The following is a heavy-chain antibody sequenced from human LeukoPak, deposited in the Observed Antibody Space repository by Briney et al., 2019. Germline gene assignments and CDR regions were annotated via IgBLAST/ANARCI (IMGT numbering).Heavy chain of an antibody. D-gene: IGHD3-16*02. CDR2: IIPIFGTT. V-gene: IGHV1-69*05. CDR3: AKAGLYDYVWGSYRQKWFDP. CDR1: GGTFNSYA. Sequence: SVKVSCKASGGTFNSYAINWVRQAPGQGLEWMGRIIPIFGTTNYARNFQGRVTITTVKSTSTAYMELSSLRSEDTAVYYCAKAGLYDYVWGSYRQKWFDPWAREPWSPSPQ. J-gene: IGHJ5*02.